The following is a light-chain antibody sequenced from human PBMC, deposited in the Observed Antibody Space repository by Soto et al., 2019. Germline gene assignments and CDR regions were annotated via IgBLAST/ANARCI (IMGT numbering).Light chain of an antibody. V-gene: IGKV3-20*01. CDR2: GAS. CDR3: QQYGSSPVT. Sequence: EIVLTQSPGTLSLSPGERATLSCRASLSVSSNYLAWYQQKPGQAPRLLIYGASSRATGIPDRFSGSGSGTDFTITISRLEPEDFAVFYCQQYGSSPVTFCGGTKVEIK. CDR1: LSVSSNY. J-gene: IGKJ4*01.